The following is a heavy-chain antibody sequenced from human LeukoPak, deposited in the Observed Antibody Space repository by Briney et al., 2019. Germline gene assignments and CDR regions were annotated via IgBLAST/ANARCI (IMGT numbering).Heavy chain of an antibody. J-gene: IGHJ6*03. Sequence: SETLSLTCAVYGGSFSGYYWSWIRQPPGEGLEWIGEINHSGSTNYNPSLKSRVTISVDTSKNQFSLKLSSVTAADTAVYYCARGRITIFGVVNRDYYYYMDVWGKGTTVTVSS. CDR1: GGSFSGYY. CDR2: INHSGST. V-gene: IGHV4-34*01. CDR3: ARGRITIFGVVNRDYYYYMDV. D-gene: IGHD3-3*01.